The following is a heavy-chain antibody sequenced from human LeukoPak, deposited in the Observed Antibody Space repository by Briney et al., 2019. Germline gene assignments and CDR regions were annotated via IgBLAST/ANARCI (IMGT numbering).Heavy chain of an antibody. J-gene: IGHJ5*02. Sequence: GTSVKVSCKASGYTFTSYDINWVRQATGQGLEWMGWMNPNSGNTGYAQKFQGRVTMTRNTSKSTAYMELSSLRSEDTAVYYCSRGKSDSGSYVWFDPWGQGTLVTVSS. CDR3: SRGKSDSGSYVWFDP. CDR1: GYTFTSYD. D-gene: IGHD3-10*01. CDR2: MNPNSGNT. V-gene: IGHV1-8*01.